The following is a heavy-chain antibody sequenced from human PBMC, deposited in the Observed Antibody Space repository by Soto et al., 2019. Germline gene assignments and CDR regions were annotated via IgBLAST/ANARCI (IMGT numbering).Heavy chain of an antibody. CDR2: ISASGGSA. D-gene: IGHD1-26*01. CDR3: AKVLAVGLSLSFPXDS. J-gene: IGHJ4*02. CDR1: AFAFSTYA. Sequence: PGGSLRLSCAASAFAFSTYAMSWVRQAPGKGLEWVSAISASGGSAYYADSVKGRCTISRDNSENTLFLQMNSLRAEDTAVYYCAKVLAVGLSLSFPXDSWGQGALVTVSS. V-gene: IGHV3-23*01.